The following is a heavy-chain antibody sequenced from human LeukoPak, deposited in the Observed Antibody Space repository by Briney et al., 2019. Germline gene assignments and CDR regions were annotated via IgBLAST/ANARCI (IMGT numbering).Heavy chain of an antibody. Sequence: GASVKVSCKASGYTFTSYAMNWVRQAPGQGLEWMGWINTNTGNPTYAQGFTGRFVFSLDTSVSTAYLQISSLKAEDTAVYYCARDIQYYDSSGYWEFDYWGQGTLVTVSS. CDR3: ARDIQYYDSSGYWEFDY. J-gene: IGHJ4*02. CDR1: GYTFTSYA. D-gene: IGHD3-22*01. CDR2: INTNTGNP. V-gene: IGHV7-4-1*02.